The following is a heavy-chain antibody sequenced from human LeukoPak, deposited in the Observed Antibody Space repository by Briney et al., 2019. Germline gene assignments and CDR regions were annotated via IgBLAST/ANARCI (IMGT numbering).Heavy chain of an antibody. J-gene: IGHJ4*02. D-gene: IGHD3-10*01. CDR1: GGSFSGYY. CDR2: TNHSGST. Sequence: SETLSLTCAVYGGSFSGYYWSWIRQPPGKGLEWIGETNHSGSTNYNPSLKSRVTISVDTSKNQFSLKLSSVTAADTAVYYCARGRGVRGSLDYWGQGTLVTVSS. V-gene: IGHV4-34*01. CDR3: ARGRGVRGSLDY.